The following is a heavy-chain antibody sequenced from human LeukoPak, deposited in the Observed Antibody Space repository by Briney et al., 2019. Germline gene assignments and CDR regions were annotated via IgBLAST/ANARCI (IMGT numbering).Heavy chain of an antibody. CDR2: INPSGGST. J-gene: IGHJ6*02. CDR3: ARETPNYYDSSGYGGYYGMDV. CDR1: GYTFTGYY. D-gene: IGHD3-22*01. Sequence: ASVKVSCKASGYTFTGYYMHWVRQAPGQGLEWMGIINPSGGSTSYAQKFQGRVTMTRDTSTSTVYMELSSLRSEDTAVYYCARETPNYYDSSGYGGYYGMDVWGQGTTVTVSS. V-gene: IGHV1-46*01.